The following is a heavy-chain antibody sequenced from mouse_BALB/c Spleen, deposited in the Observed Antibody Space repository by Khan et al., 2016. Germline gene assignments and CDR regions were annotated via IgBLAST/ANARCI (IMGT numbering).Heavy chain of an antibody. CDR3: ARAYPYYAMDY. J-gene: IGHJ4*01. Sequence: VQLQQPGAELVKPGASVKLSCTASGFNIKDTYMPWLKPRPEHGLEWIGSLDPANGTTKYDPTFPGKATITADTSSNTAYLQLSSLTSEDTAVYYCARAYPYYAMDYWGQGTSVTVSS. CDR2: LDPANGTT. V-gene: IGHV14-3*02. CDR1: GFNIKDTY.